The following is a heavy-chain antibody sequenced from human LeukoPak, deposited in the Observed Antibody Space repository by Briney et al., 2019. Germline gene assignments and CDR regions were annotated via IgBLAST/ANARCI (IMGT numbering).Heavy chain of an antibody. V-gene: IGHV1-2*02. J-gene: IGHJ4*02. CDR3: ARDSSLVSSGYDY. D-gene: IGHD3-22*01. Sequence: ASVKVSCKASGYTFTGYYMHWVRQAPGQGLEWMGWINPNSGGTNYAQKFQGRVTMTRDTSISTAYMELSRLRSDDTAVYYCARDSSLVSSGYDYWGQGTLATVSS. CDR1: GYTFTGYY. CDR2: INPNSGGT.